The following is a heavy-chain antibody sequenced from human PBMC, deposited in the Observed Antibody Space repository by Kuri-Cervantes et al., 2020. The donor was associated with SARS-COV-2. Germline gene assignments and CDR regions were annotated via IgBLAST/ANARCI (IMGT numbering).Heavy chain of an antibody. CDR3: ARGRIRPFDY. CDR1: GGSFSGYY. V-gene: IGHV4-34*01. J-gene: IGHJ4*02. Sequence: ESLKISCAVYGGSFSGYYWSWIRQPPGKGLEWIGEINHSGSTNYNPPLKSRVTISVDTSKNQFSLKLSSVTAADTAVYYCARGRIRPFDYWGQGTLVTVSS. CDR2: INHSGST.